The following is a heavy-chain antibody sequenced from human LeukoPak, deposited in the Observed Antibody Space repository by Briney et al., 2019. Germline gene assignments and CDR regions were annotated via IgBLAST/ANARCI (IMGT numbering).Heavy chain of an antibody. CDR1: GYTFTGYY. CDR3: ARVSVDVATVTSYYFDY. D-gene: IGHD4-17*01. Sequence: SVKVSCKASGYTFTGYYMHWVRQAPGQGLEWMGRIIPILGIANYAQKFQGRVTITADKSTSTAYMELSSLRSEDTAVYYCARVSVDVATVTSYYFDYWGQGTLVTVSS. J-gene: IGHJ4*02. CDR2: IIPILGIA. V-gene: IGHV1-69*04.